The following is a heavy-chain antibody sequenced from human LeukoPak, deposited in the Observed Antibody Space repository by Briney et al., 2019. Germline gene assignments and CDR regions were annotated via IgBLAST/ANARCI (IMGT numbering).Heavy chain of an antibody. D-gene: IGHD3-22*01. Sequence: KPSETLSLTCTVSGGSISSSSYYWGWIRQPPGKGLEWIGSIFYSGSTYYNPSLESRVTISVDTSKNQFSLKLSSVTAADTAVYYCARGRRFNYYDSSGYSRFDYWGQGTLVTVSS. CDR1: GGSISSSSYY. V-gene: IGHV4-39*01. J-gene: IGHJ4*02. CDR3: ARGRRFNYYDSSGYSRFDY. CDR2: IFYSGST.